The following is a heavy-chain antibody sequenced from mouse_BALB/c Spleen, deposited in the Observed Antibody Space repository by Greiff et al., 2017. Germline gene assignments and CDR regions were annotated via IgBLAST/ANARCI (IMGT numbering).Heavy chain of an antibody. Sequence: QVQLQQSGAELVRPGTSVKVSCKASGYAFTNYLIEWVKQRPGQGLEWIGVINPGSGGTNYNEKFKGKATFTADTSSNTAYMQLSSLTSEDSAVYYCARPYYYGSNWYFDVWGAGTTVTVSS. D-gene: IGHD1-1*01. CDR2: INPGSGGT. V-gene: IGHV1-54*02. J-gene: IGHJ1*01. CDR3: ARPYYYGSNWYFDV. CDR1: GYAFTNYL.